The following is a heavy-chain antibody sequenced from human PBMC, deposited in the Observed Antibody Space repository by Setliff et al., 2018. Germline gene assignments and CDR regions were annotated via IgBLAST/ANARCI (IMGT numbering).Heavy chain of an antibody. V-gene: IGHV4-34*01. CDR2: INHRGTT. Sequence: KASETLSLTCTVSGGSISGYYWNWIRQAPGKGLEWIGEINHRGTTSYTPSLKGRVTISVDTSKNLFSLKLSSVTAADTAVYFCARGPRFDYESPTYRRRFDPWGQGTAVTVSS. D-gene: IGHD3-22*01. CDR3: ARGPRFDYESPTYRRRFDP. CDR1: GGSISGYY. J-gene: IGHJ5*02.